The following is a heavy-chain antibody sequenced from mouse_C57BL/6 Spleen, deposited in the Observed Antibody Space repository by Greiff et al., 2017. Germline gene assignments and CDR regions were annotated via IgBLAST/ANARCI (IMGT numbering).Heavy chain of an antibody. Sequence: QVQLQQPGAELVKPGASVKLSCKASGYTFTSYWMHWVKQRPGRGLEWIGRIDPHSGGTKYNEKFKSKATLTVDKPSSPAYMQISSLTSEDAAVDYCAREGNWIYFDYWGQGTTLTVSS. V-gene: IGHV1-72*01. CDR3: AREGNWIYFDY. J-gene: IGHJ2*01. CDR1: GYTFTSYW. D-gene: IGHD4-1*01. CDR2: IDPHSGGT.